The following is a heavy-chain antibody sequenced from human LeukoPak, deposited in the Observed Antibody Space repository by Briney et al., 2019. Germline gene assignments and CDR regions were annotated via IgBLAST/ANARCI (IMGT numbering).Heavy chain of an antibody. D-gene: IGHD2-15*01. V-gene: IGHV3-7*01. CDR1: GFTFSSYW. Sequence: GGSLRLSCAASGFTFSSYWMSWVRQAPGKGLEWVANINQDGSEKYSVDSVKGRFTISRDNAKSSLYLQMNSLRAEDTAVYYCARTGGYCSGGSCYPPSVWGQGTTVTVSS. CDR3: ARTGGYCSGGSCYPPSV. J-gene: IGHJ6*02. CDR2: INQDGSEK.